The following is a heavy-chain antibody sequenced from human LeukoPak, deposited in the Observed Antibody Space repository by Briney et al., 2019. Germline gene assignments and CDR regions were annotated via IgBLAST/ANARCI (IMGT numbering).Heavy chain of an antibody. CDR2: IYTSGST. CDR3: ARDGYSYGYRGYYYYYMDV. J-gene: IGHJ6*03. CDR1: GGSISSYY. Sequence: PETLSLTCTVSGGSISSYYWSWIRQPAGKGLEWIGRIYTSGSTNYNPSLKSRVTMSVDTSKNQFSLKLSSVTAADTAVYYCARDGYSYGYRGYYYYYMDVWGKGTTVTISS. V-gene: IGHV4-4*07. D-gene: IGHD5-18*01.